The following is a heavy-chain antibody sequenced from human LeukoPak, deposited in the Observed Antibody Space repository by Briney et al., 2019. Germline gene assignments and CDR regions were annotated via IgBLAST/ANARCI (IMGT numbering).Heavy chain of an antibody. CDR2: IYPGDSDT. Sequence: GESLKISCKGSGYSFTSDWIGWVRQMPGKGLEWMGIIYPGDSDTRYSPSFQGQVTISADKSISTAYLQWSSLKASDTAMYYCARQNLAHYYYYGMDVWGQGTTVTVSS. CDR1: GYSFTSDW. J-gene: IGHJ6*02. CDR3: ARQNLAHYYYYGMDV. V-gene: IGHV5-51*01. D-gene: IGHD1-14*01.